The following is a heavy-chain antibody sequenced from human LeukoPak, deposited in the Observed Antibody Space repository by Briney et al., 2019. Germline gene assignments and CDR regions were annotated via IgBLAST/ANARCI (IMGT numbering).Heavy chain of an antibody. CDR2: ISHTRST. CDR1: GGSFSGYY. Sequence: PSETLSLTCAVYGGSFSGYYWSWIRQPPGKGLEWIGEISHTRSTKYNPSLKSRVTISGDTSKNQFSLKLSSVTAADTAVYYCARGLSGDSSGYYYGAFDYWGQGTLVTVSS. CDR3: ARGLSGDSSGYYYGAFDY. D-gene: IGHD3-22*01. J-gene: IGHJ4*02. V-gene: IGHV4-34*01.